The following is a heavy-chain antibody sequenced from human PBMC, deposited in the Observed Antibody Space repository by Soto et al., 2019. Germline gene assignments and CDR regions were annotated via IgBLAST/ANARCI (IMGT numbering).Heavy chain of an antibody. CDR3: AKRYNWNLDY. CDR2: INVSGGST. J-gene: IGHJ4*02. Sequence: GGSLRLSCAASGFTFSSSAMSWVRQAPGKGLEWVSGINVSGGSTYYADSVKGRVTISRDNSKNTLYLHMNSLRAEDTAVYYCAKRYNWNLDYWGQGTLVTVSS. D-gene: IGHD1-20*01. V-gene: IGHV3-23*01. CDR1: GFTFSSSA.